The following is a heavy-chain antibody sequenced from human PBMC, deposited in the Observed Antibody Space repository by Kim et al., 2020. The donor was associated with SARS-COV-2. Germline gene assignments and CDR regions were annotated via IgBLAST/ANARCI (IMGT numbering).Heavy chain of an antibody. CDR1: GGSISSSSYY. CDR3: ARQGYGSGSYYHGRATKFDY. D-gene: IGHD3-10*01. J-gene: IGHJ4*02. CDR2: IYYSGST. Sequence: SETLSLTCTVSGGSISSSSYYWGWIRQPPGKGLEWIGSIYYSGSTYYNPSLKSRVTISVDTSKNQFSLKLSSVTAADTAVYYCARQGYGSGSYYHGRATKFDYWGQGTLVTVSS. V-gene: IGHV4-39*01.